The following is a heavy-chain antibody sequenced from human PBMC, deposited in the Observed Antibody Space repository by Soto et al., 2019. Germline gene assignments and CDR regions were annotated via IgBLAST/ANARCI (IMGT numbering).Heavy chain of an antibody. CDR2: IIPILGIA. Sequence: QVQLVHSGAEVKKPGSSVKVSCKASGGTFSSYTISWVRQAPGQGLEWMGRIIPILGIANYAQKFQGRVTITAYKSTSTAYMELSSLRSEETAVYYCASDRGGGYGSGSYPNYWGQGTLVTVSS. CDR3: ASDRGGGYGSGSYPNY. CDR1: GGTFSSYT. J-gene: IGHJ4*02. D-gene: IGHD3-10*01. V-gene: IGHV1-69*02.